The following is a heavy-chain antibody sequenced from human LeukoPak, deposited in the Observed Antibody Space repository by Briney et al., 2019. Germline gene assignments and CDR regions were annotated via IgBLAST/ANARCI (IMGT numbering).Heavy chain of an antibody. Sequence: SETLSLTCTVSGGSISSYYWSWIRQPPGKGLEWIGYIHYSGSINYNPSLKSRVTMSVDTSKNQFSLQLNSVTPEDTAVYYCARDRGIYDKSGYRGDWYFDLWGRGTLVTVSS. CDR2: IHYSGSI. CDR3: ARDRGIYDKSGYRGDWYFDL. V-gene: IGHV4-59*12. J-gene: IGHJ2*01. D-gene: IGHD3-22*01. CDR1: GGSISSYY.